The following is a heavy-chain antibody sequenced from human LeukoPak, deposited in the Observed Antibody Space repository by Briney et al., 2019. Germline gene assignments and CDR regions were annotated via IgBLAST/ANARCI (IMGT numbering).Heavy chain of an antibody. D-gene: IGHD3-16*02. CDR3: ARLGDDYVWGSYRFFDY. J-gene: IGHJ4*02. CDR1: GGSISNDY. Sequence: SETLSLTCSVSGGSISNDYWSWIRQPPGKGLEWIGSIYYSGSTYYNPSLKSRVTISVDTSKNQFSLKLSSVTAADTAVYYCARLGDDYVWGSYRFFDYWGQGTLVTVSS. CDR2: IYYSGST. V-gene: IGHV4-39*01.